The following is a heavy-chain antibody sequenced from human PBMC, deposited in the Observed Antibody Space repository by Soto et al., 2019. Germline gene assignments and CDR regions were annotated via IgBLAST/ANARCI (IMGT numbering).Heavy chain of an antibody. CDR3: ARVTYYDFWSGYQTRWFDP. J-gene: IGHJ5*02. Sequence: ASVKVSCKASGYTFTSYAMHWVRQAPGQRLEWMGWINAGNGNTKYSQKFQGRVTITRDTSASTAYMELSSLRSEDTAVYYCARVTYYDFWSGYQTRWFDPWGQGILVTVSS. D-gene: IGHD3-3*01. V-gene: IGHV1-3*01. CDR1: GYTFTSYA. CDR2: INAGNGNT.